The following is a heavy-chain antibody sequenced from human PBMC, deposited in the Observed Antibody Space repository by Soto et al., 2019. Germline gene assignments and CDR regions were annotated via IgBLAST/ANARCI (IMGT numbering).Heavy chain of an antibody. V-gene: IGHV4-39*01. CDR1: GGSISRSSYY. Sequence: PSETLSLTCTVSGGSISRSSYYWGWIRQPPGKGLEWIGSIYYSGSTYYNPSLKSRVTISVDTSKNQFSLKLSSVTAADTAVYYCARHKGVTGYCSSTSCYDDPWVNWFDPWGQGTTVTVSS. J-gene: IGHJ5*01. CDR2: IYYSGST. CDR3: ARHKGVTGYCSSTSCYDDPWVNWFDP. D-gene: IGHD2-2*01.